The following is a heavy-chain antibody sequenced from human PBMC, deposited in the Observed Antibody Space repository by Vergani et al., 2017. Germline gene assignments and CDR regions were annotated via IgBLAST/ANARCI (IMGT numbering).Heavy chain of an antibody. CDR2: ISYDGSNK. CDR3: ARGDVPGPFDY. J-gene: IGHJ4*02. CDR1: GFTFSSYA. Sequence: VQLVESGGGLVQPGGSLRLSCAASGFTFSSYAMHWVRQAPGKGLEWVAVISYDGSNKYYADSVKGRFTISRDNSKNTLYLQMNSLRAEDTAVYYCARGDVPGPFDYWGQGTLVTVSS. V-gene: IGHV3-30-3*01. D-gene: IGHD1-1*01.